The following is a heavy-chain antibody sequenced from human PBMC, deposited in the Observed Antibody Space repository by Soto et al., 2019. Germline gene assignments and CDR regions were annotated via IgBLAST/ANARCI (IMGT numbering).Heavy chain of an antibody. Sequence: QLQLQESGSGLVKPSQTLSLTCAVPGGSISRGGYSGSWIRQPPGKGREWIGYIYHSGSTYYNPSLKSRVTISVDRSKNQFSLKLSSVTAADTAVYYCAISEGDTAIFDYWGQGTLVTVSS. V-gene: IGHV4-30-2*01. J-gene: IGHJ4*02. CDR1: GGSISRGGYS. CDR3: AISEGDTAIFDY. CDR2: IYHSGST. D-gene: IGHD5-18*01.